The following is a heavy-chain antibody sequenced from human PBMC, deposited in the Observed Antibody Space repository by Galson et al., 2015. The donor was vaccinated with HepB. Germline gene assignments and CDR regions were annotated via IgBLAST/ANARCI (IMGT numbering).Heavy chain of an antibody. J-gene: IGHJ4*02. V-gene: IGHV6-1*01. CDR2: TYYRSKWYN. Sequence: CAISGDSVSSITVAWNWIRQSPLRGLEWLGRTYYRSKWYNDYAISVKSRITINPDTSKNQFSLQLNSVSPEDTAVYYCARGVPTRGEEFDYRGQGTLVTVSS. D-gene: IGHD1-1*01. CDR3: ARGVPTRGEEFDY. CDR1: GDSVSSITVA.